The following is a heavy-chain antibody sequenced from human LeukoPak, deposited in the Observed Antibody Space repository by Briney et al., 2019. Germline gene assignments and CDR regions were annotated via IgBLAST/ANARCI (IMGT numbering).Heavy chain of an antibody. CDR1: GGSISSSSYY. CDR3: ARGGATYDFWSGPYFDY. D-gene: IGHD3-3*01. CDR2: IYYSGST. V-gene: IGHV4-39*01. J-gene: IGHJ4*02. Sequence: SETLSLTCTVSGGSISSSSYYWGWIRQPPGKGLEWIGSIYYSGSTYHNPSLKSRVTISVDTSKNQFSLKLSSVTAADTAVYYCARGGATYDFWSGPYFDYWGQGTLVTVSS.